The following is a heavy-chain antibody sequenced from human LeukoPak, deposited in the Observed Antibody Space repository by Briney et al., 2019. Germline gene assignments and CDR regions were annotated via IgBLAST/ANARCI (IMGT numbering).Heavy chain of an antibody. Sequence: SETLSLTCAVYGGSFSGYYWSWIRQPPGKGLEWLGEINHSGSTNYNPSLKSRVTISVDTSKNQFSLNLTSVTAADTAGYYCARSRPYSSSWGYFYYGMDVWGQGTTVTVSS. D-gene: IGHD6-13*01. CDR1: GGSFSGYY. J-gene: IGHJ6*02. CDR2: INHSGST. V-gene: IGHV4-34*01. CDR3: ARSRPYSSSWGYFYYGMDV.